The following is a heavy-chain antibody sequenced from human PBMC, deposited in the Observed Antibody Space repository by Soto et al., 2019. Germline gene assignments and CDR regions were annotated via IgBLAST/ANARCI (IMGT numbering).Heavy chain of an antibody. V-gene: IGHV3-11*06. J-gene: IGHJ6*02. Sequence: PGGSLRLSCAASGFTFSDYYMSWIRQAPGKGLEWVSYISSSSSYTNYADSVKGRFTISSDNAKNSLYLQMNSLRAEDTAVYYCARDVDTAMVSRLYYYYGMDVWGQGTAVTVSS. CDR2: ISSSSSYT. CDR3: ARDVDTAMVSRLYYYYGMDV. D-gene: IGHD5-18*01. CDR1: GFTFSDYY.